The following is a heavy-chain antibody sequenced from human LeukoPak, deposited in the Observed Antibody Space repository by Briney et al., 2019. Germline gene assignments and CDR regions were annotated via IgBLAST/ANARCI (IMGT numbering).Heavy chain of an antibody. CDR2: ISTSGSTT. CDR3: ARDGFRSGWLN. D-gene: IGHD6-19*01. V-gene: IGHV3-48*03. J-gene: IGHJ4*03. Sequence: GGSLRLSCAASGFIFSGHEMNWVRQAPGKGLQWVSYISTSGSTTYYADSVKGRFTISRDNAKNSLYLQMNRLRVEDTGVYYCARDGFRSGWLNWGHGTLVTVSS. CDR1: GFIFSGHE.